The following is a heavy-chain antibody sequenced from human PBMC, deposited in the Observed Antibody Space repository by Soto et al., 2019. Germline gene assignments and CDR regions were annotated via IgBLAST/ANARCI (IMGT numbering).Heavy chain of an antibody. CDR2: ISYDGSNK. Sequence: QVQLVESGGGVVQPGRSLRLSCAASGFTFSSYAMHWVRQAPGKGLEWVAVISYDGSNKYYADSVKGRFTISRDNSKNTLYLQMNSLRAEDTAVYYCARVPHNDHPRYGMDVWGQGTTVTASS. V-gene: IGHV3-30-3*01. J-gene: IGHJ6*02. CDR3: ARVPHNDHPRYGMDV. CDR1: GFTFSSYA. D-gene: IGHD1-1*01.